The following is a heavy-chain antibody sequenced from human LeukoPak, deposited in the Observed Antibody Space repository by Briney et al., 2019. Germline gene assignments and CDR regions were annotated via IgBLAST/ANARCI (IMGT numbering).Heavy chain of an antibody. CDR1: GFAISAYW. V-gene: IGHV3-74*01. Sequence: GGSLRLSCAASGFAISAYWMNWVRQAPGKGLVWVSRIKSDGSTAYFADSVRGRFTISRDNAKNTLYLQMNSLRAEDTAVYYCARSDWFDPWGQGTLVTVSS. J-gene: IGHJ5*02. CDR2: IKSDGSTA. CDR3: ARSDWFDP.